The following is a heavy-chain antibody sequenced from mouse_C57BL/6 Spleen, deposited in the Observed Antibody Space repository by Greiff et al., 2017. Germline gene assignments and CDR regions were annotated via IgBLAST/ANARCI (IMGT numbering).Heavy chain of an antibody. CDR1: GYTFTSYW. CDR2: IDPSDSET. J-gene: IGHJ3*01. Sequence: VQLQQPGAELVRPGSSVKLSCKASGYTFTSYWMHWVKQRPIQGLEWIGNIDPSDSETHYNQKFKDKDTLTVDKSSSTDYMQLSSLTSEDSAVYYCARSNYSNSFAYWGQGTLVTVSA. D-gene: IGHD2-5*01. CDR3: ARSNYSNSFAY. V-gene: IGHV1-52*01.